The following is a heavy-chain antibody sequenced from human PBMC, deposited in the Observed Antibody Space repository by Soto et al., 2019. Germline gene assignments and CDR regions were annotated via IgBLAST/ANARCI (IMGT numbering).Heavy chain of an antibody. CDR2: IIPIFGTA. J-gene: IGHJ4*02. D-gene: IGHD1-26*01. V-gene: IGHV1-69*01. CDR1: GGTFSSYA. Sequence: QVQLVQSGAEVKKPGSSVKVSCKASGGTFSSYAISWVRQAPGQGLEWMGGIIPIFGTANYAQKFQGRVTMTAAESASTAYMELSSLRSEDTGVYYCARDNGVGGGSYYGEGGFDYWGQGTLVTVSS. CDR3: ARDNGVGGGSYYGEGGFDY.